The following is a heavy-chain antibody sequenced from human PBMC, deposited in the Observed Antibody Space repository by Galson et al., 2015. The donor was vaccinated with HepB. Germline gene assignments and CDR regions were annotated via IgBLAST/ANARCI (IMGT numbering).Heavy chain of an antibody. CDR3: ARGRSSSYPQYWYFQH. CDR2: FDPEDGET. Sequence: SVKVSCKVSGYTLTELSMHWVRQAPGKGLEWMGGFDPEDGETIYAQKFQGRVTMTEDTSTDTAYMELSSLRSEDTAVYYCARGRSSSYPQYWYFQHWGQGTLVTASS. D-gene: IGHD6-13*01. CDR1: GYTLTELS. J-gene: IGHJ1*01. V-gene: IGHV1-24*01.